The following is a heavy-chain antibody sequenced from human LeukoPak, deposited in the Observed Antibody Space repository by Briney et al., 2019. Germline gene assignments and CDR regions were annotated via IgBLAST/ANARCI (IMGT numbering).Heavy chain of an antibody. CDR1: GFTFSSYA. J-gene: IGHJ4*02. CDR2: ISYDGSNQ. Sequence: GGSLRLSCAASGFTFSSYAMDWVRQAPGKGLEWVAVISYDGSNQHKADSVRGRFTISRDNSKDTLYLQMNSLRAEDTAVYYCARDLHGRYSYGYRHWGQGTLVTVSS. V-gene: IGHV3-30*04. CDR3: ARDLHGRYSYGYRH. D-gene: IGHD5-18*01.